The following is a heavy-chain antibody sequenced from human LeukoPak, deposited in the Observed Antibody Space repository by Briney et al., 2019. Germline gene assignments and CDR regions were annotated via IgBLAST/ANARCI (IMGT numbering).Heavy chain of an antibody. CDR1: GYSISSGYY. CDR3: ARGSDGSGSYYRNWFDP. Sequence: SETLSLTCTVSGYSISSGYYWGRIRQPPGQGLEWIGSIYHSGSTYYNPSLKSRVTISVDTSKNQFSLKLSSVTAADTAVYYCARGSDGSGSYYRNWFDPWGQGTLVTVSS. J-gene: IGHJ5*02. CDR2: IYHSGST. D-gene: IGHD3-10*01. V-gene: IGHV4-38-2*02.